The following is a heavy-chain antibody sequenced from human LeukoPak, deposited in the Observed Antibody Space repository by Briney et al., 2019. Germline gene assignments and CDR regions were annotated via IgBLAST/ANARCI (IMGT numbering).Heavy chain of an antibody. CDR3: ARVVSMYYYDSSGYYYDY. J-gene: IGHJ4*02. V-gene: IGHV4-61*01. CDR2: IYYSGST. D-gene: IGHD3-22*01. Sequence: SETLSLTCTVSGGSVSSGSYYWSWIRQPPGKGLEWIGYIYYSGSTNYNPSLKSRVTISVDTSKNQFSLKLSSVTAADTAVYYCARVVSMYYYDSSGYYYDYWGQGTLVTVSS. CDR1: GGSVSSGSYY.